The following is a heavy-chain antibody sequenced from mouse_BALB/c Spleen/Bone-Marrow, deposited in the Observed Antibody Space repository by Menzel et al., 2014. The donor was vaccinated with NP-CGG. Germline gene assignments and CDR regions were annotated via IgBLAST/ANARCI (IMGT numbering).Heavy chain of an antibody. CDR1: GYTFTTYT. CDR2: INPSSGYT. Sequence: QVQLKQSGAELARPGASVKMSCRASGYTFTTYTMHWVKQRPGQGLEWIGYINPSSGYTYYNQKFEDKATLTADKPSSAAYLQLSSLTSEDSAVYYCARVYGNYDAMDYWGQGTSVTVSS. V-gene: IGHV1-4*01. CDR3: ARVYGNYDAMDY. J-gene: IGHJ4*01. D-gene: IGHD2-1*01.